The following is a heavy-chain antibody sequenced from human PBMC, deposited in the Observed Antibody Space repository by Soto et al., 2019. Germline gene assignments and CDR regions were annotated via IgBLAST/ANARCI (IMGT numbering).Heavy chain of an antibody. CDR2: INSDGSST. J-gene: IGHJ4*02. D-gene: IGHD1-26*01. CDR1: GFAFSSYW. CDR3: SRDKMGATADY. V-gene: IGHV3-74*01. Sequence: EVRLVESGGGLVQPGGSLRLSCAASGFAFSSYWMHWVRQAPGKGLVWVSRINSDGSSTSYADSVKGRFTVSRDNAKNTLYLQMYGLRGDDTAVYYCSRDKMGATADYWGQGSLVTVSS.